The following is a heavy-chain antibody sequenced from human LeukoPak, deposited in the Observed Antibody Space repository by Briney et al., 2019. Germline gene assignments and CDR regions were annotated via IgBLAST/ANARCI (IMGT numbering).Heavy chain of an antibody. D-gene: IGHD1-26*01. CDR1: GFTFSYYS. J-gene: IGHJ4*02. CDR2: INSISGEI. Sequence: GGSLRLSCVASGFTFSYYSMNWVRQAPGKGLEWVSYINSISGEIWYADSVKGRFTISRDDAKNSLYLQMNSLRDEDTAVYYCARRIGGANNFDNWGQGTLVTVSS. V-gene: IGHV3-48*02. CDR3: ARRIGGANNFDN.